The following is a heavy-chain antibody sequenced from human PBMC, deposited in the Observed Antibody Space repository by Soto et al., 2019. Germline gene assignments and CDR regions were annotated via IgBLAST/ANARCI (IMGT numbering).Heavy chain of an antibody. Sequence: PGGSLRLSCAASGFTFSSYGMHWVRQAPGKGLEWVAVISYDGSNKYYADSVKGRFTISRDNSKNTLYLQMNSLRAEDTAVYYCALAILFDYWGQGTLVTAPQ. CDR2: ISYDGSNK. CDR1: GFTFSSYG. CDR3: ALAILFDY. D-gene: IGHD3-3*01. V-gene: IGHV3-30*03. J-gene: IGHJ4*02.